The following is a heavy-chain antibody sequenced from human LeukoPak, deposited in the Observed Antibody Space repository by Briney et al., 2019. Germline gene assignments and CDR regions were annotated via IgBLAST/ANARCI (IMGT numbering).Heavy chain of an antibody. V-gene: IGHV1-2*02. CDR3: ARGRLEGFLTGYLFDY. Sequence: ASVKVSCKASGYTFTGYYIHWVRQAPGQGLEWMGWINPNSGGKKYAQKCQGRVTMTRDTSISTAYMELSRLRSDDTAVYYCARGRLEGFLTGYLFDYWGQGTLVTVSS. J-gene: IGHJ4*02. D-gene: IGHD3-9*01. CDR1: GYTFTGYY. CDR2: INPNSGGK.